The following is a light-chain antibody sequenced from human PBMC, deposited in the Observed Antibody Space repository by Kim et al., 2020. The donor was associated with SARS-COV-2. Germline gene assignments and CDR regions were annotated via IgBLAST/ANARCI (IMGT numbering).Light chain of an antibody. CDR3: QHYNSYPYT. CDR1: QIISTW. V-gene: IGKV1-5*01. J-gene: IGKJ2*01. Sequence: ASVGDSVPIPCRASQIISTWLAWYQQKPGKAPKLLIYEASTLESGVPSRFSGSGSGTEFSLTISSLQPDDFATYYCQHYNSYPYTFGQGTKVDIK. CDR2: EAS.